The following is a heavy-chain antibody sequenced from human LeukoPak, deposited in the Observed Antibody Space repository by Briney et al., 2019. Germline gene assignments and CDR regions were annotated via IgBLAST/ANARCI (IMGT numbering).Heavy chain of an antibody. Sequence: GGSLRLSCVASGFTFRTDLMSWVRQAPGKGPEWVASIKDDGSEIYYVDSVRGRFTISRDNAKNSLYLQMNSLRAEDTAVYYCAREWNWGQGSLVTVSS. CDR3: AREWN. CDR2: IKDDGSEI. CDR1: GFTFRTDL. J-gene: IGHJ4*02. V-gene: IGHV3-7*01.